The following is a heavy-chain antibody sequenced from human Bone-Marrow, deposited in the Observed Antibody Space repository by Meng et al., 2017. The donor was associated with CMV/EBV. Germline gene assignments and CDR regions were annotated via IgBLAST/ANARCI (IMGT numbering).Heavy chain of an antibody. CDR2: ISYDGSNK. D-gene: IGHD3-10*01. J-gene: IGHJ3*02. CDR3: ARGDPVTDAFDI. CDR1: GFTLSNYA. V-gene: IGHV3-30*04. Sequence: GESLKISCAASGFTLSNYAMHWVRQAPGKGLEWVAVISYDGSNKYYADSVKGRFTISRVNSKNTLYLQMNSLRAEDTAVYYCARGDPVTDAFDIWGQGTMVTVSS.